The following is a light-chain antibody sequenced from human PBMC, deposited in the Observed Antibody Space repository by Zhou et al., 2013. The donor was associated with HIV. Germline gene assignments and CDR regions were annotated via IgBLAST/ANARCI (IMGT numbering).Light chain of an antibody. V-gene: IGKV2-28*01. CDR2: MGS. CDR1: QSLLHSNGYNY. J-gene: IGKJ4*01. Sequence: DIVMTQSPLSLPVTPGEPASISCRSSQSLLHSNGYNYLDWYLQKPGQSPQLLIYMGSYRASGVPDRFSGSGSGTDFTLTISRVEAEDVGVYYCMQTLQTPLTFGGGTKVEIK. CDR3: MQTLQTPLT.